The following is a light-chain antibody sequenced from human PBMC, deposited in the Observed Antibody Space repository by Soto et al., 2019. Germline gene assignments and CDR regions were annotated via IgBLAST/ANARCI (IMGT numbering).Light chain of an antibody. CDR1: SGHSSYA. V-gene: IGLV4-69*01. CDR2: LNSDGSH. CDR3: QTWGTGNWV. Sequence: QPVLTQPPSASASLGASVKLTCTLSSGHSSYAIAWHQQQPEKGPRYLMKLNSDGSHSKGDGIPDRFSGSSSGAERYLTISSLQSEDEADYYCQTWGTGNWVFGGGTKVTVL. J-gene: IGLJ3*02.